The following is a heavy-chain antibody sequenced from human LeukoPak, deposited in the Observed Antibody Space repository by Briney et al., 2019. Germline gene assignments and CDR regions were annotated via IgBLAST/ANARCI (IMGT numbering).Heavy chain of an antibody. Sequence: SETLSLTCTVSGGSIISYCRSWIRQPPGKGLEWIGYIYYSGSNNYNPSLKSRVTISEYTSKNQFYLKLSSVTAADTAVYYCARARDLGITTVGWYFDFWGRGTLVTVSS. V-gene: IGHV4-59*08. D-gene: IGHD3-22*01. CDR3: ARARDLGITTVGWYFDF. J-gene: IGHJ2*01. CDR2: IYYSGSN. CDR1: GGSIISYC.